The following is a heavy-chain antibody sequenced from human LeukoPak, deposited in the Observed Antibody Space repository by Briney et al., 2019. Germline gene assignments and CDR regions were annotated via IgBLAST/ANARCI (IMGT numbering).Heavy chain of an antibody. CDR2: IYYTGST. Sequence: SETLSLTCTVSGASISSYYCNWIRQPPGKGLDWIGYIYYTGSTNHNPSLKSRVSISVDTSKNQFSLKLNSVTTADTAMYYCAMFGSGGSWGQGTLVTVSS. D-gene: IGHD2-15*01. CDR3: AMFGSGGS. J-gene: IGHJ5*02. V-gene: IGHV4-59*01. CDR1: GASISSYY.